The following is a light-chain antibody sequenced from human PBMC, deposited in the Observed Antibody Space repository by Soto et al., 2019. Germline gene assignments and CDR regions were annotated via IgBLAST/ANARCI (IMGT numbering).Light chain of an antibody. CDR3: QQSYTTPPYS. CDR2: AAS. J-gene: IGKJ2*01. V-gene: IGKV1-39*01. CDR1: QSIGNF. Sequence: IPMTQSPSSLSASVGDRVTITCRASQSIGNFLNWYQQRPGKAPKLLIYAASSLESGVPSRFTARASGTEFTLTISSLQPEDSANYYCQQSYTTPPYSFGQGTKLEIK.